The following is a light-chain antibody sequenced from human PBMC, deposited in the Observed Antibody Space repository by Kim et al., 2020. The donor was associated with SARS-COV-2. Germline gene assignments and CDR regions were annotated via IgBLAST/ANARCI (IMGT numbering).Light chain of an antibody. CDR2: GAS. Sequence: EIVLTQSPGTLSLSPGERATLSCRASQSVSSSYLAWYQQKPGQAPRLLIYGASSSATGIPDRFSGSGSGTHFTLTISRLAPEVFAVYYSQQYDISTYTFPQETKRE. J-gene: IGKJ2*01. V-gene: IGKV3-20*01. CDR1: QSVSSSY. CDR3: QQYDISTYT.